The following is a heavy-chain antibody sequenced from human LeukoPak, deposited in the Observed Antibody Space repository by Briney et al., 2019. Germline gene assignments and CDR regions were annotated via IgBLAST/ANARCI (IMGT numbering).Heavy chain of an antibody. CDR1: GGSISSSNW. CDR2: IYHSGST. V-gene: IGHV4-4*02. CDR3: ARDSPYYGGNSRYFDY. Sequence: SETLSLTCAVSGGSISSSNWWSWVRQPPGRGLEWIGEIYHSGSTNYNPSLKSRVTISVDKSKNQFSLKLSSVTAADTAVYYCARDSPYYGGNSRYFDYWGQGTLVTVSS. J-gene: IGHJ4*02. D-gene: IGHD4-23*01.